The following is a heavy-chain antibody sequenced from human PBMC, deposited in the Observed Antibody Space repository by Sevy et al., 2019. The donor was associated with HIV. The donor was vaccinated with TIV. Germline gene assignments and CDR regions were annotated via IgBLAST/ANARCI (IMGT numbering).Heavy chain of an antibody. Sequence: GGSLRLSCAASGFTFSRYAMNWVRQAPGKGLEWVANIKQDGSEKYYVDSVKGRFTISRDNAKNSLYLQMNSLRAEDTAVYYCARIWKLCSSTSCYDAFDIWGQGTMVTVSS. CDR2: IKQDGSEK. CDR3: ARIWKLCSSTSCYDAFDI. J-gene: IGHJ3*02. V-gene: IGHV3-7*03. CDR1: GFTFSRYA. D-gene: IGHD2-2*01.